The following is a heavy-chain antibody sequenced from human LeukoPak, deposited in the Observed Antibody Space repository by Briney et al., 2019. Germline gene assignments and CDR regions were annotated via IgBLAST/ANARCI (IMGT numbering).Heavy chain of an antibody. D-gene: IGHD2-8*02. CDR1: GDSISNGVKY. V-gene: IGHV4-31*03. J-gene: IGHJ4*02. CDR3: ARDQVECTGGTCQSRVGFDF. Sequence: SETLSLTCTVSGDSISNGVKYWSWIRQHPGRGLEWIGYIYHSGRSYYNPSLKSRNTMSVDTSKNQFSLNLSSVTAADTAVYYCARDQVECTGGTCQSRVGFDFWGQGTLVTVSS. CDR2: IYHSGRS.